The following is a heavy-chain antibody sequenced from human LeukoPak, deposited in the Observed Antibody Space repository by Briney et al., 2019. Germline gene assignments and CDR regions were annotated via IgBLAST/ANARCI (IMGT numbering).Heavy chain of an antibody. CDR1: HDSISDYY. CDR3: ARTAVLTDIDF. J-gene: IGHJ4*02. CDR2: FYYTGST. Sequence: SETLSLTCTVSHDSISDYYWSWIRQPPGKRLEWIGYFYYTGSTGYNPSLEGRATMSLDRSRNQLSLKLRSVTAADTAVYYCARTAVLTDIDFWGQGILVTVSS. V-gene: IGHV4-59*01. D-gene: IGHD2-8*01.